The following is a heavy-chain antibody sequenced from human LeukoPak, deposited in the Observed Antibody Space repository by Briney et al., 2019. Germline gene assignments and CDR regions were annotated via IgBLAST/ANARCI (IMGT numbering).Heavy chain of an antibody. CDR1: GFTFSSYA. Sequence: PGGSLRLSCAASGFTFSSYAMHWVRQAPGKGLEYVSAISSNGGSTYYANSVKGRFTISRDNTKNSLYLQMNSQRAEDMALYYCAKVSNGVATGAFDIWGQGTMVTVSS. J-gene: IGHJ3*02. CDR2: ISSNGGST. CDR3: AKVSNGVATGAFDI. D-gene: IGHD2-8*01. V-gene: IGHV3-64*01.